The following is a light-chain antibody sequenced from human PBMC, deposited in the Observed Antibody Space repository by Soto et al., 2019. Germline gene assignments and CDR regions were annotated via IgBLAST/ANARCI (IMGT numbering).Light chain of an antibody. CDR2: DTS. CDR3: QQRNSWPRT. CDR1: QSVNSY. Sequence: ETVLTQSPATLSLSPGERATLSCRASQSVNSYLAWYQQKPGQAPRLLIFDTSNRATGIPARFSGSGSGTDFTLTISSLEPEDFAVYYCQQRNSWPRTFGQGTNVEIK. V-gene: IGKV3-11*01. J-gene: IGKJ1*01.